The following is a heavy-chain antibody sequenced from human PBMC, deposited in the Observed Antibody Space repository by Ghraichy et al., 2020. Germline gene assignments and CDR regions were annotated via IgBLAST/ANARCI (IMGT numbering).Heavy chain of an antibody. V-gene: IGHV3-48*01. CDR3: ARVETYYDFWSGYYHNYYFDY. Sequence: GGSLRLSCAASGFTFSSYSMNWVRQAPGKGLEWVSYISSSSSTIYYADSVKGRFTISRDNAKNSLYLQMNSLRAEDTAVYYCARVETYYDFWSGYYHNYYFDYWGQGTLVTVSS. J-gene: IGHJ4*02. D-gene: IGHD3-3*01. CDR1: GFTFSSYS. CDR2: ISSSSSTI.